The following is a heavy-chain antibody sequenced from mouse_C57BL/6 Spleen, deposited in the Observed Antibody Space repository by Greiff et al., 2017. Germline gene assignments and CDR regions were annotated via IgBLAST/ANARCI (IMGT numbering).Heavy chain of an antibody. CDR3: ATSTGTGWYFDV. Sequence: EVQVVESEGGLVQPGSSMKLSCTASGFTFSDYYMAWVRQVPEKGLEWVANINYDGSSTYYLDSLKSRFIISRDNAKNILYLQMSSLKSEDTATYYCATSTGTGWYFDVWGTGTTVTVSS. J-gene: IGHJ1*03. CDR2: INYDGSST. V-gene: IGHV5-16*01. D-gene: IGHD4-1*02. CDR1: GFTFSDYY.